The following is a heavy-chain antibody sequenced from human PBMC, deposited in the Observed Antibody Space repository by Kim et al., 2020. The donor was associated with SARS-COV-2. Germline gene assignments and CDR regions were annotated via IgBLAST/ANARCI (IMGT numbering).Heavy chain of an antibody. J-gene: IGHJ4*02. V-gene: IGHV1-8*01. CDR3: ARVSKIAARRPRGYYFDY. Sequence: QGRVTMTRNTSISTAYMELSSLRSEDTAVYYCARVSKIAARRPRGYYFDYWGQGTLVTVSS. D-gene: IGHD6-6*01.